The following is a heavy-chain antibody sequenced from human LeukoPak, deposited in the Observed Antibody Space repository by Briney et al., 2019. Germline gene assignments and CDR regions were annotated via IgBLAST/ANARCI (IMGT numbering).Heavy chain of an antibody. CDR1: GFTFDDYA. CDR3: ANLGTGYCSSTSCLEFDY. J-gene: IGHJ4*02. V-gene: IGHV3-9*01. D-gene: IGHD2-2*01. CDR2: ISWNSGSI. Sequence: GRSLRLSCAASGFTFDDYAMHWVRQAPGKGLEWVSGISWNSGSIGYADSVKGRFTISRDNAKNSLYLQMNSLRAEDTAVYYCANLGTGYCSSTSCLEFDYWGQGTLVTVSS.